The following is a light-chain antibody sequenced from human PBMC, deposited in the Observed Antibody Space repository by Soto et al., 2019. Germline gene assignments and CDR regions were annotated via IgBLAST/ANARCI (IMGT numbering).Light chain of an antibody. CDR3: QQYGTSPRT. Sequence: EIVLTQSPGTLSLSPGERATLSCRASQSVRSSYLAWYQQKLGQAPRLLIYGVSNRATGIPDRFSGSGSGTDFTLPISRLESEDFAVYYYQQYGTSPRTFGQGTKVEIK. J-gene: IGKJ1*01. CDR1: QSVRSSY. V-gene: IGKV3-20*01. CDR2: GVS.